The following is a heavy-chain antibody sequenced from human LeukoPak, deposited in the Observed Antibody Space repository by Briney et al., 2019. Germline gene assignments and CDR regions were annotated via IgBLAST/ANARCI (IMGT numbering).Heavy chain of an antibody. CDR1: GGSISIYY. CDR2: IYTSGST. J-gene: IGHJ5*02. V-gene: IGHV4-4*07. D-gene: IGHD3-3*01. Sequence: SSETLSLTCAVYGGSISIYYWSWIRQPAGKGLEWIGRIYTSGSTNYNPSLKSRVTMSVDTPKNQFSLKLSSVTAADTAVYYCARDALYDFWSGIMGNWFDPWGQGTLVTVSS. CDR3: ARDALYDFWSGIMGNWFDP.